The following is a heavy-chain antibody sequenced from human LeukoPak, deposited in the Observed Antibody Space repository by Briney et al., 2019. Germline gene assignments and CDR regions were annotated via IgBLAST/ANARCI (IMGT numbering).Heavy chain of an antibody. Sequence: SETLSLTCNVSGGSISSSSYYWGWIRQPPGKGLEWIGSIYYSGSTYYNPSLKSRVTISVDTSKNQFSLKLSSVTAADTAVYYCARRGRGYHLNWFDPWGQGTLVTVSS. CDR1: GGSISSSSYY. D-gene: IGHD3-22*01. J-gene: IGHJ5*02. V-gene: IGHV4-39*01. CDR2: IYYSGST. CDR3: ARRGRGYHLNWFDP.